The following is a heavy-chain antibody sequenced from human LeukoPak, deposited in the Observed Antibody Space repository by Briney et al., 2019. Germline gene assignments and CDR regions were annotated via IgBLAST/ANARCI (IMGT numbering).Heavy chain of an antibody. D-gene: IGHD5-24*01. CDR3: ARDAEMTTSYYYGMDV. J-gene: IGHJ6*02. CDR1: GYSISSSNW. Sequence: SETLSLTCAVSGYSISSSNWWGWIRQPPGKGLEWIGFIYHSGATNYNPSPKSRVTMSVDTSKNQFSLRLTSVTDVDTAVYYCARDAEMTTSYYYGMDVWGQGTTVTVSS. CDR2: IYHSGAT. V-gene: IGHV4-28*03.